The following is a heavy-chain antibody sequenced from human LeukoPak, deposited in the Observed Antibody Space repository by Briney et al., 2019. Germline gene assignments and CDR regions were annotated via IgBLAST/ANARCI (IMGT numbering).Heavy chain of an antibody. CDR3: VIDGPVLSF. D-gene: IGHD4/OR15-4a*01. V-gene: IGHV3-43*02. Sequence: PGGSLRLSCAASGFTFEDYGMHWARQAPGKGLEWVSFIRGDGGVTYYGDSVKGRFTVSRDNSEDSLYLQMDRLRAEDTAFYYCVIDGPVLSFWGQGTLVTVSS. CDR1: GFTFEDYG. J-gene: IGHJ4*02. CDR2: IRGDGGVT.